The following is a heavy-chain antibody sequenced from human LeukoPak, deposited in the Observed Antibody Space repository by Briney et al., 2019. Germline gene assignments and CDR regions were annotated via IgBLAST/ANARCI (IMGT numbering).Heavy chain of an antibody. J-gene: IGHJ4*02. CDR2: IYYSGST. CDR3: ARMNTAMVRGEGDFDY. CDR1: GGSMSSYY. D-gene: IGHD3-10*01. V-gene: IGHV4-59*01. Sequence: SETLSLTCTVSGGSMSSYYWSWIRQPPGKGLEWIGYIYYSGSTNYKPSLKSRVTISVDTSKNQFSLKLSSVTAADTAVYYCARMNTAMVRGEGDFDYWGQGTLVTVSS.